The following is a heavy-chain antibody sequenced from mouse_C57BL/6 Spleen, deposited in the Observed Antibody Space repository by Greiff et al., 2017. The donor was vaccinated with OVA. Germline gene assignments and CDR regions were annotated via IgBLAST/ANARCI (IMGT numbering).Heavy chain of an antibody. Sequence: VQLQQPGAELVKPGASVKLSCKASGYTFTSYWMQWVKQRPGQGLEWIGEIDPSDSYTNYNQKFKGKATLTVDTSSSTAYMQLSSLTSEDSAVYYCASGPIPLFDDWGQGTTLTVSS. CDR2: IDPSDSYT. V-gene: IGHV1-50*01. CDR3: ASGPIPLFDD. CDR1: GYTFTSYW. J-gene: IGHJ2*01.